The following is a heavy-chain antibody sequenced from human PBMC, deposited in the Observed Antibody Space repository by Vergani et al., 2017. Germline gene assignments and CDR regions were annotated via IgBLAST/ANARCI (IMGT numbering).Heavy chain of an antibody. D-gene: IGHD6-13*01. J-gene: IGHJ5*02. V-gene: IGHV4-34*01. Sequence: QVQLQQWGAGLLKPSETLSLTCAVYGGSFSGYYWSWIRQPPGKGLEWNGEINHSGSTNYNPSLKSRVTISVDTSKNQFSLKLSSVTAADTAVYYCARHYSSSWYSYPQWGYNWFDPWGQGTLVTVSS. CDR1: GGSFSGYY. CDR3: ARHYSSSWYSYPQWGYNWFDP. CDR2: INHSGST.